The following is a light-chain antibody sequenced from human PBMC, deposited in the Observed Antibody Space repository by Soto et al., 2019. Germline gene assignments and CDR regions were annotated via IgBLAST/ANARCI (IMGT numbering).Light chain of an antibody. CDR2: AAS. Sequence: IQLTQSPSSLSTSVGDRVTITCRASQAINSYLAWFQQKPGKAPKLLIYAASTLQSGVPSRFSGSGSGTEFTLTISSLQPEDFATYYCQQLNSYPHTFGGGTRVEIK. V-gene: IGKV1-9*01. CDR3: QQLNSYPHT. CDR1: QAINSY. J-gene: IGKJ4*01.